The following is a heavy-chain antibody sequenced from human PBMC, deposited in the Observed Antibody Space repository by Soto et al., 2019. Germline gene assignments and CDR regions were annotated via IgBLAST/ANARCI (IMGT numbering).Heavy chain of an antibody. J-gene: IGHJ4*02. CDR2: IFYSGHL. CDR1: GASFGTYY. CDR3: AREGGGYRFDY. V-gene: IGHV4-59*01. D-gene: IGHD1-26*01. Sequence: QVQLQESGPGLVKPSETLSLTCAVSGASFGTYYWSWIRQPPGKGLEWIGYIFYSGHLKYNPSLKGRPPISVAPSKNQISLRLTSVTAADTAVYYCAREGGGYRFDYWGQGTLVTVSA.